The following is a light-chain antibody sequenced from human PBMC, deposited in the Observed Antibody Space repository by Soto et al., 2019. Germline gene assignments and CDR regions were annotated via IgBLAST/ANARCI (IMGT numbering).Light chain of an antibody. Sequence: QPVLTQPPSASGTPGQRVTISCSGSSSNIGSNTVNWYQQLPGTAPKLVIYSNNQRPSGVPDRFSGSKSGTSASLAISGLQSEDEADYYCVAWDDSLNGYVVFGGGTKLNVL. CDR2: SNN. J-gene: IGLJ2*01. V-gene: IGLV1-44*01. CDR1: SSNIGSNT. CDR3: VAWDDSLNGYVV.